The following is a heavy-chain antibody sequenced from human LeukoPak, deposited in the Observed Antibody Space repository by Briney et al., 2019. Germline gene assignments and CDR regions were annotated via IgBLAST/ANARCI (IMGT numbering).Heavy chain of an antibody. CDR3: ASLSLIAAAHYYYGMDV. V-gene: IGHV4-59*06. CDR2: IYYSGST. Sequence: PSETLSLTCTVSGGSISSYYWSWIRQHPGKGLEWIGYIYYSGSTYYNPSLKSRVTISVDTSKNQFSLKLSSVTAADTAVYYCASLSLIAAAHYYYGMDVWGQGTTVTVSS. D-gene: IGHD6-13*01. J-gene: IGHJ6*02. CDR1: GGSISSYY.